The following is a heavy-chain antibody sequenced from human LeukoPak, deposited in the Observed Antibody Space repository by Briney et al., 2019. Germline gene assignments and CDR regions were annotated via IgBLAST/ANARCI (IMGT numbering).Heavy chain of an antibody. CDR1: GFTFSTYN. CDR3: ARDPANVTGTTEGHDY. Sequence: GRYLRLSCAASGFTFSTYNMHWVRQAPGKGLEWVAHIWSDGSYKYYADSVMGRITISRDNSKNTLYLQMNSLRAEDTAVYYCARDPANVTGTTEGHDYWGQGTLVTVSS. D-gene: IGHD1-20*01. CDR2: IWSDGSYK. J-gene: IGHJ4*02. V-gene: IGHV3-33*01.